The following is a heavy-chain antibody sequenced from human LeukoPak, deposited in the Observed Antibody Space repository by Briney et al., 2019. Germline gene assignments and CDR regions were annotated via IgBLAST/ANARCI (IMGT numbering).Heavy chain of an antibody. D-gene: IGHD3-22*01. CDR1: GFTFSSYA. V-gene: IGHV3-30*04. J-gene: IGHJ4*02. CDR3: AKQLTEYYYDSSGYWYYFDY. Sequence: GGSLRLSCAASGFTFSSYAMHWVRQAPGKGLEWVAVISYDGSKKYYADSVKGRFTISRDNSKNTLYLQMNSLRAEDTAVYYCAKQLTEYYYDSSGYWYYFDYWGQGTLVTVSS. CDR2: ISYDGSKK.